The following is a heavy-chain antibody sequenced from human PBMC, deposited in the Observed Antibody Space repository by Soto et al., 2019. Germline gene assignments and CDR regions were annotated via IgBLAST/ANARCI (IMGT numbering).Heavy chain of an antibody. CDR2: ISPWDANR. CDR3: ARDLVYGSGKLNWFDP. Sequence: QGQLVQSGAEVKKPGASVKVSCKASGYSFTTYGISWVRQAPGQGLEWMGWISPWDANRSYARKFQGRVTITADTSTSTAYIELRSLRSDDTAVYYCARDLVYGSGKLNWFDPWGQGTLVTVSS. V-gene: IGHV1-18*01. D-gene: IGHD3-10*01. J-gene: IGHJ5*02. CDR1: GYSFTTYG.